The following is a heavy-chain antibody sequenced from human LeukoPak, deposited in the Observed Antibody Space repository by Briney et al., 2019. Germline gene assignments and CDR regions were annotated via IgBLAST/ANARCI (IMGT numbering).Heavy chain of an antibody. V-gene: IGHV5-51*01. Sequence: GESLKISSKGSGYSFTSYWIAWVRQMPGKGLEWMGIIYPGDSDTRYSPSFRGQVTISADKSISTAYLQWSSLKASDTAMYYCARQVEIAVAGYDYWRQGTLITVSS. J-gene: IGHJ4*02. CDR2: IYPGDSDT. CDR1: GYSFTSYW. D-gene: IGHD6-13*01. CDR3: ARQVEIAVAGYDY.